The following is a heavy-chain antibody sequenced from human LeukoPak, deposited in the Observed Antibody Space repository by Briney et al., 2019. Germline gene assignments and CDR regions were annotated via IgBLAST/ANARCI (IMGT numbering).Heavy chain of an antibody. Sequence: GGSLRLSCVGSGFTFTTYWMSWVRQAPGKGLEWVANIKQDGSEKYYVDSVKGRFTISRDNAKNSLYLQMNSLRVEDTAVYYCARDLGATIFDFDYWGQGTLVTVSS. CDR2: IKQDGSEK. J-gene: IGHJ4*02. V-gene: IGHV3-7*01. CDR3: ARDLGATIFDFDY. CDR1: GFTFTTYW. D-gene: IGHD1-26*01.